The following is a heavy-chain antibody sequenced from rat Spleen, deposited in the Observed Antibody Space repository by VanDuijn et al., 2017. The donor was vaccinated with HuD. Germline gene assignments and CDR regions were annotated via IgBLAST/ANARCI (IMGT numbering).Heavy chain of an antibody. CDR2: ITYDGSST. D-gene: IGHD3-8*01. V-gene: IGHV5-7*01. J-gene: IGHJ3*01. CDR3: ARPGLHAPVLNWFAY. Sequence: EVQLVESGGGLVQPGRSLKLSCAASGFTFSDYNMAWVRQAPKKGLEWVATITYDGSSTYYRDSVKGRFTISRDNANSGLYLQMDSLRSEDTATYYCARPGLHAPVLNWFAYWGQGTLVTVSS. CDR1: GFTFSDYN.